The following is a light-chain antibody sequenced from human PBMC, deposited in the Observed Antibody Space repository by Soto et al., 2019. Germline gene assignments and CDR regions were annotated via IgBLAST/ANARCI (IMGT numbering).Light chain of an antibody. CDR3: QQYKNYPPT. CDR2: KAS. Sequence: DIQMTQSPSTLSASVGDRVNITCRASESITIWLAWYQQKPGKAPKLLIQKASNLESGVPSRFSGSASGTDFTLTISSLQPEDFGTYYCQQYKNYPPTFGGGTKVEIK. J-gene: IGKJ4*02. CDR1: ESITIW. V-gene: IGKV1-5*03.